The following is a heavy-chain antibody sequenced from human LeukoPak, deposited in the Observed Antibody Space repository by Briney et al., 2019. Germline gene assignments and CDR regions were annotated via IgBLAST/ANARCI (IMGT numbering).Heavy chain of an antibody. V-gene: IGHV4-59*08. CDR2: IYYSGST. D-gene: IGHD2-8*01. CDR1: GGPISSYY. J-gene: IGHJ3*02. CDR3: ASGAWSVGAFDI. Sequence: KPSETLSLTCTVSGGPISSYYWSWIRQPPGKGLEWIGYIYYSGSTNYNPSLKSRVTISVDTSKNQFSLKLSSVTAADTAVYYCASGAWSVGAFDIWGQGTMVTVSS.